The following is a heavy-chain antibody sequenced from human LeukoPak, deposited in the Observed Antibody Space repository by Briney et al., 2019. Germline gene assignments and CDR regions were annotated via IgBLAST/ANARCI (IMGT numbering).Heavy chain of an antibody. Sequence: PGGSLRLSCAASGFTFRSYAMSWVRQAPGKGLEWVSAISGSGGNTYYADSVKGRFTISRDNSKNTLYLQMNSLRAEDMAVYYCAKEGGSYSDYWGQGTLVTVSS. V-gene: IGHV3-23*01. D-gene: IGHD1-26*01. CDR2: ISGSGGNT. CDR3: AKEGGSYSDY. J-gene: IGHJ4*02. CDR1: GFTFRSYA.